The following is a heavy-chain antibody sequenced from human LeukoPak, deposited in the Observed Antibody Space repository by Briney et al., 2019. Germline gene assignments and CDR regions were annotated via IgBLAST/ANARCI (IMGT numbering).Heavy chain of an antibody. V-gene: IGHV1-18*01. J-gene: IGHJ4*02. Sequence: ASVKVSCKASGYTFNNYCLSWVRQAPGQGLEWMGWISGYNGYTRYAQKVEGRVTMTTDTSTSTAYMELRSLRSDDTAVYYCARSGHRRYYYASGPDYWGQGTLVTVSS. D-gene: IGHD3-10*01. CDR1: GYTFNNYC. CDR3: ARSGHRRYYYASGPDY. CDR2: ISGYNGYT.